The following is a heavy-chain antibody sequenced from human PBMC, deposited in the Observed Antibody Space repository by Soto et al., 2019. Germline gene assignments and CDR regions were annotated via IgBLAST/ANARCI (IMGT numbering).Heavy chain of an antibody. J-gene: IGHJ4*02. CDR3: AKDSPLYGMGY. D-gene: IGHD3-10*01. Sequence: GGSLRLSCAASGFTFSSYGMSWVRQAPGKGLEWVSAISGSSGSTYYADSVKGRFTISRDNSNNTLYLQINSLRAEDTAVYYCAKDSPLYGMGYWGQGTPVTVSS. V-gene: IGHV3-23*01. CDR2: ISGSSGST. CDR1: GFTFSSYG.